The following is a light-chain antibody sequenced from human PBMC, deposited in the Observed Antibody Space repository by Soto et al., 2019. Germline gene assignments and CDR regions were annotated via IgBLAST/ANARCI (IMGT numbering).Light chain of an antibody. V-gene: IGKV3-20*01. CDR2: GVS. J-gene: IGKJ1*01. CDR1: QSVNSSY. Sequence: EIVLTQSPGTLSLSPGERATLSCRASQSVNSSYLAWYQQKPGQAPRLLIYGVSSRATGIPDRFSGSGSGTDFTFTISSLEPEDFAVYHCQHYGTSSWTFGRGTKVDVK. CDR3: QHYGTSSWT.